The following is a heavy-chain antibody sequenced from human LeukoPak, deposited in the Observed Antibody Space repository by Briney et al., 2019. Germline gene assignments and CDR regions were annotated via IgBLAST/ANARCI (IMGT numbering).Heavy chain of an antibody. CDR2: INWNGGST. J-gene: IGHJ4*02. Sequence: GGSLRLSCAAPGFTFDDYGMSWVRQAPGKGLEWVSGINWNGGSTGYADSVKGRFTISRDNAKNSLYLQMNSLRAEDTALYYCARKGSTSRTGENYFDYWGQGTLVTVSS. V-gene: IGHV3-20*04. D-gene: IGHD2-2*01. CDR1: GFTFDDYG. CDR3: ARKGSTSRTGENYFDY.